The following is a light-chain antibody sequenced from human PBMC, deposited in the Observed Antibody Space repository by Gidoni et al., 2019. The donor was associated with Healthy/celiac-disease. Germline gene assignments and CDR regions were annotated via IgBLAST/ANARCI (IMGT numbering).Light chain of an antibody. J-gene: IGKJ4*01. CDR3: QQYYSTPLX. V-gene: IGKV4-1*01. CDR2: WAS. Sequence: DIVMTQSPDSLAVSLGERATINCKSSQSVLYSSNNKNYLAWYQQKPGQPPKLLIYWASTRESGVPDRFSGSGSGTDFTLTISSLQAEDVAVYYCQQYYSTPLXXXGGTKVEI. CDR1: QSVLYSSNNKNY.